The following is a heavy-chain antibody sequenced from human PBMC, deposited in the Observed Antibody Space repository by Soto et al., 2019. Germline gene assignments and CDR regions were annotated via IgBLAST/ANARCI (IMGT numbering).Heavy chain of an antibody. V-gene: IGHV4-30-2*01. D-gene: IGHD6-19*01. CDR2: IYHSGST. CDR1: GGSISSCGYS. CDR3: ARSAVAAGFDD. J-gene: IGHJ4*02. Sequence: PSETLSLTCAVSGGSISSCGYSWIWIPHPPGKGLEWIGYIYHSGSTYYNPYLKSRVTISVDRSKNQFSLKLGSVTAADTAVYYCARSAVAAGFDDWGQGTLFTVSS.